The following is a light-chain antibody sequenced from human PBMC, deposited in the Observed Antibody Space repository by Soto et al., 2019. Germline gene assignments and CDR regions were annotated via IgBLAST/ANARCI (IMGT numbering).Light chain of an antibody. CDR1: QSVSSSY. J-gene: IGKJ1*01. CDR3: QQYGSSFVT. Sequence: EIVLTQSPGTLSLSPWERATLSCRASQSVSSSYLAWYQQKPGQAPRLLIYGASSRVSGIPDRFSGSGSGTDFTLTIRRLEPEDFAVYSCQQYGSSFVTFGQGTKVDIK. CDR2: GAS. V-gene: IGKV3-20*01.